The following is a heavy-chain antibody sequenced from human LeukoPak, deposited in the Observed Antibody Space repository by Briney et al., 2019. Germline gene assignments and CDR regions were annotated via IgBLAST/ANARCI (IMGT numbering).Heavy chain of an antibody. CDR1: GYTFTGYY. CDR2: INPNTGGT. J-gene: IGHJ3*02. D-gene: IGHD3-10*01. CDR3: ARDSNVLLWFGEFSPDAFDI. Sequence: ASVKVSCKASGYTFTGYYMHWVRQAPGQGLEWMRWINPNTGGTNYAQKFQGRVTMTRDTSISTAYMELSRLRSDDTAVYYCARDSNVLLWFGEFSPDAFDIWGQGTMVTVSS. V-gene: IGHV1-2*02.